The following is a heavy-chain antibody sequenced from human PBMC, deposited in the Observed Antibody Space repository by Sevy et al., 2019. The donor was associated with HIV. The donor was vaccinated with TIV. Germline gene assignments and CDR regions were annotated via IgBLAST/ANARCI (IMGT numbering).Heavy chain of an antibody. V-gene: IGHV3-11*01. D-gene: IGHD3-9*01. CDR2: ISSSGSTI. J-gene: IGHJ6*02. CDR3: ARHINYDILTGYHGMDV. Sequence: GGSLRLSCAASGFTFSDYYMSWIRQAPGKGLEWVSYISSSGSTIYYADSVKDRFTISRDNAKNSLYLQMNSLRAEDTAVYYCARHINYDILTGYHGMDVWGQGTTVTVSS. CDR1: GFTFSDYY.